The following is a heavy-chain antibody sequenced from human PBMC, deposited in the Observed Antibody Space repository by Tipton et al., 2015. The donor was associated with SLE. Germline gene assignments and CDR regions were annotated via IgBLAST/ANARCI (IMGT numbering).Heavy chain of an antibody. CDR1: GDSVTSSGYY. CDR2: ISYDGRT. V-gene: IGHV4-31*03. Sequence: TLSLTCTATGDSVTSSGYYWSWIRQHPGKGLEWIGFISYDGRTKYNPSLKSRVTISLDTSKTQFFLRLSSVTAADTAVYYCARGTPFMEWERNYFDPWGQGTLVTVSS. CDR3: ARGTPFMEWERNYFDP. J-gene: IGHJ5*02. D-gene: IGHD3-3*01.